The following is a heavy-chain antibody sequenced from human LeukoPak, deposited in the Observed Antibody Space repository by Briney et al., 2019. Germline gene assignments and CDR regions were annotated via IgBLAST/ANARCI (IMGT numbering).Heavy chain of an antibody. CDR3: ARAGGYSSSWSDDAFDI. CDR1: GGSISSYY. J-gene: IGHJ3*02. V-gene: IGHV4-59*01. CDR2: IYYSGST. D-gene: IGHD6-13*01. Sequence: SETLSLTCTVSGGSISSYYWSWIRQPPGKGLEWIGYIYYSGSTNYNPSLKSRVTISVDTSKNQFSLKLSSVTAADTAVYYCARAGGYSSSWSDDAFDIWGQGTMVTVSS.